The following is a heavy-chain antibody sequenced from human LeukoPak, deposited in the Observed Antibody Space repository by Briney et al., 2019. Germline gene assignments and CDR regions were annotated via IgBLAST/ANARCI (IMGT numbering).Heavy chain of an antibody. V-gene: IGHV4-61*02. CDR1: GGSISSGSYY. D-gene: IGHD3-10*01. CDR2: IYTSGST. Sequence: PSETLSLTCTVSGGSISSGSYYWSWIRQPAGKGLEWIGRIYTSGSTNYNPSLKSRVTISVDTSKNQFSLKLSSVTAADTAVYYCARDEIKSPKQLWFGELLYNWFDPWGQGTLVTVSS. J-gene: IGHJ5*02. CDR3: ARDEIKSPKQLWFGELLYNWFDP.